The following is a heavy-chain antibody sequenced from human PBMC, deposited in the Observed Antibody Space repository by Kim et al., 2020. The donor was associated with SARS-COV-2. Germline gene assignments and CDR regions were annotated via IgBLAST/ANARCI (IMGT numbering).Heavy chain of an antibody. D-gene: IGHD2-2*01. J-gene: IGHJ1*01. Sequence: GGSLRLSCAASGFTFSSYAMSWVRQAPGKGLEWVSAISGSGGSTYYADSVKGRFTISRDNSKNTLYLQMNSLRAEDTAVYYCAKPDIVVVPAAQGEYFEHWGQGTLVTVSS. CDR2: ISGSGGST. CDR1: GFTFSSYA. CDR3: AKPDIVVVPAAQGEYFEH. V-gene: IGHV3-23*01.